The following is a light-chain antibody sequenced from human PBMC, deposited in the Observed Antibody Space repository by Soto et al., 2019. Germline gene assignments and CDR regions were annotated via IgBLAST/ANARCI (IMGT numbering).Light chain of an antibody. CDR1: SSNIGSNT. V-gene: IGLV1-44*01. J-gene: IGLJ2*01. CDR3: AVWDDSLNGVV. Sequence: QSVLTQPPSASGTPGQRVTISCSGSSSNIGSNTVNWYQQLPGTAPKLLTYSNNQRPSGVPDRFSGSKSGTSASLAISGLQSEDEADYYCAVWDDSLNGVVFGGGTKVTVL. CDR2: SNN.